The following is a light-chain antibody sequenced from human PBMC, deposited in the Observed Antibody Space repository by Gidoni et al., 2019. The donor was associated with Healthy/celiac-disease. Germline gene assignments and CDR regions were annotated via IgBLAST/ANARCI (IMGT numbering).Light chain of an antibody. CDR2: AAS. V-gene: IGKV1-8*01. J-gene: IGKJ1*01. Sequence: AIRITPSPSSLSASTGDRVTITCRASQGISSYLAWYQQKPGKAPKLLIDAASTLQSGVPSRFSGSESGTDFNITISCLQSEDFATYYCQQYYSYPWTFGQGTKVEIK. CDR3: QQYYSYPWT. CDR1: QGISSY.